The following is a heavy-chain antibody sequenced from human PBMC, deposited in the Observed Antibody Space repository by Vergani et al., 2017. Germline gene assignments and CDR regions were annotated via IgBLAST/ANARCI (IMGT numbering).Heavy chain of an antibody. CDR3: ARAHHIVATIFPLDY. CDR2: IIPIFGTA. J-gene: IGHJ4*02. CDR1: GYTFSSYA. D-gene: IGHD5-12*01. V-gene: IGHV1-69*01. Sequence: QVQLVQSGAEVKKPGASVKVSCKASGYTFSSYAISWVRQAPGQGLEWMGGIIPIFGTANYAQKFQGRVTITADESTSTAYMELSSLRSEDTAVYYCARAHHIVATIFPLDYWGQGTLVTVSS.